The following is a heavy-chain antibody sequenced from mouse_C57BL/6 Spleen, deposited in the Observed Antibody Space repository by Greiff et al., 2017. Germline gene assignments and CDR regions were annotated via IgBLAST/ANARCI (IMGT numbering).Heavy chain of an antibody. CDR3: ARAYYYGSSYWYFDV. CDR2: SRNKANDYTT. Sequence: DVMLVESGGGLVQSGRSLRLSCATSGFTFSDFYMEWVRQAPGKGLEWIAASRNKANDYTTEYSASVKGRFIVSRDTSQSILYLQMNALRAEDTAIYYCARAYYYGSSYWYFDVWGTGTTVTVSS. CDR1: GFTFSDFY. D-gene: IGHD1-1*01. J-gene: IGHJ1*03. V-gene: IGHV7-1*01.